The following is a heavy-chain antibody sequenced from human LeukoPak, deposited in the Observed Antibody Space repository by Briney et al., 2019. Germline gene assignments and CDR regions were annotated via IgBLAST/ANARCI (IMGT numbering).Heavy chain of an antibody. CDR2: ISYDGSNK. J-gene: IGHJ6*02. D-gene: IGHD3-22*01. Sequence: GGSLRLSCAASGFTFSSYGMHWVRQAPGKGLEWVAVISYDGSNKYYADSVKGRFTISRDNSKNTLYLQMNSLRAEDTAVYYCAKYYYDSSGYYYVRHYYYYGTDVWGQGTTVTVSS. CDR1: GFTFSSYG. CDR3: AKYYYDSSGYYYVRHYYYYGTDV. V-gene: IGHV3-30*18.